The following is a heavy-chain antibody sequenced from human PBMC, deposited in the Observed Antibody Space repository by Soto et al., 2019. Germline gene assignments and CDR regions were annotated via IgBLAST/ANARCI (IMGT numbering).Heavy chain of an antibody. CDR2: INSDGSST. CDR1: GFTFSTYW. D-gene: IGHD3-16*01. Sequence: PGGSLRLSCAASGFTFSTYWMQWVRQAPGKGLVWVSRINSDGSSTSYADSVKGRFTVSRDNAKNTLYLQMNSLRAEDTAVYFCARDDRDYVWGRFRYFDCWGQGTQVTVSS. V-gene: IGHV3-74*01. J-gene: IGHJ4*02. CDR3: ARDDRDYVWGRFRYFDC.